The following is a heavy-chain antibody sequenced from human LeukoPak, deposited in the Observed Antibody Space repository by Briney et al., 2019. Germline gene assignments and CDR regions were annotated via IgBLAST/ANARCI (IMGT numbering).Heavy chain of an antibody. V-gene: IGHV1-18*01. J-gene: IGHJ4*02. CDR2: ISAYNGNT. CDR3: ARGPNNNDYGDYVDFDY. Sequence: ASVKVSCKASGYTFTSYDINWVRQATGQGLEWMGWISAYNGNTNYAQKLQGRVTMTTDTSTSTAYMELRSLRSDDTAVFYCARGPNNNDYGDYVDFDYWGQGTLVSVSS. D-gene: IGHD4-17*01. CDR1: GYTFTSYD.